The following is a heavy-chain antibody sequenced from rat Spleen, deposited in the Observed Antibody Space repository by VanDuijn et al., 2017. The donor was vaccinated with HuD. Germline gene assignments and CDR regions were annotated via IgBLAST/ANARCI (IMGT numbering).Heavy chain of an antibody. J-gene: IGHJ4*01. Sequence: EVQLVESDGGLVQPGRSLKLSCAASGFTFSDYYMAWVRQAPTKGLEWVASISYEGSSTYYGDSVKGRFTISRDNAKSTLYLQMNSLRSEDTATYYCARPDSNLYVMSAWGQGASVTVSS. CDR2: ISYEGSST. D-gene: IGHD1-2*01. CDR3: ARPDSNLYVMSA. V-gene: IGHV5-22*01. CDR1: GFTFSDYY.